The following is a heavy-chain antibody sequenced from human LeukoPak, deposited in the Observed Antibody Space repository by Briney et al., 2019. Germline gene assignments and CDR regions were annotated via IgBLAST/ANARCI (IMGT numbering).Heavy chain of an antibody. CDR2: FNPTSGNT. CDR1: GYTFSDHY. D-gene: IGHD5-24*01. J-gene: IGHJ6*03. CDR3: ARDFEQLSLSDDYYYMDV. V-gene: IGHV1-2*02. Sequence: ASVKVSCKASGYTFSDHYMHWVRQAPGQGLEWMGWFNPTSGNTNYAQKFQGRVTMTWDTSITTAYMELSRLRSDDTAVYYCARDFEQLSLSDDYYYMDVWGKGTPVTVSS.